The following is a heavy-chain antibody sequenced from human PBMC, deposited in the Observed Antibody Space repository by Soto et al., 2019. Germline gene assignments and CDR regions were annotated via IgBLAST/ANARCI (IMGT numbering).Heavy chain of an antibody. Sequence: PGESLKISCKGSGYSCTSYWISWVRQMPGKGLEWMGRIDPSDSYTNYSPSFQGHVTISADKSISTAYLQWSSLKASDTAMYYCARGPQLVYYYYYGMDVWGQGTTVTVSS. CDR2: IDPSDSYT. D-gene: IGHD6-13*01. V-gene: IGHV5-10-1*01. J-gene: IGHJ6*02. CDR1: GYSCTSYW. CDR3: ARGPQLVYYYYYGMDV.